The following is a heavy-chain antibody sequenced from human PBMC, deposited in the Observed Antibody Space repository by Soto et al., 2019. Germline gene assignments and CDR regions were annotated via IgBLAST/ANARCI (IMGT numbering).Heavy chain of an antibody. Sequence: GASVKVSCKASGFTFADFYLHWVRQAPRQGLEWMGWINPNSGGTDYAQKFQGRITMTRGTSINTAYMELSRLRSDDTAVYYCASHVSEQYLLPSGAFNIWGQGTMVTVSS. D-gene: IGHD3-10*01. V-gene: IGHV1-2*02. CDR1: GFTFADFY. J-gene: IGHJ3*02. CDR3: ASHVSEQYLLPSGAFNI. CDR2: INPNSGGT.